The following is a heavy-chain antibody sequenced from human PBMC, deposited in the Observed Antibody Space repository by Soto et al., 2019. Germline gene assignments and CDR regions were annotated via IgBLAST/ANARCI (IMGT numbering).Heavy chain of an antibody. D-gene: IGHD3-22*01. Sequence: SETLSLTCTVSGGSISSGDYYWSWIRQPPGKGLEWIGYIYYSGSTYYNPSLKSRVTISVDTSKNQFSLKLSSVTAAYTAVYYCARDYYDSSGYPAYFDYWGQGTLVTVSS. V-gene: IGHV4-30-4*01. J-gene: IGHJ4*02. CDR2: IYYSGST. CDR3: ARDYYDSSGYPAYFDY. CDR1: GGSISSGDYY.